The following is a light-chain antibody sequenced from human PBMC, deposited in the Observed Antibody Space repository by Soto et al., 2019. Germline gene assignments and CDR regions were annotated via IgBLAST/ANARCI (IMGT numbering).Light chain of an antibody. V-gene: IGLV2-14*01. CDR1: SSDIGTYDH. CDR2: SVS. CDR3: ISYTVSRSYV. J-gene: IGLJ1*01. Sequence: QSVLTQPASVSGSPGQSITISCSGTSSDIGTYDHVAWFQQFPGKTPKLVIYSVSDRPSGVSYRFSGSKSGNTASLTISGLQADDEADYYCISYTVSRSYVFGDGTKVTVL.